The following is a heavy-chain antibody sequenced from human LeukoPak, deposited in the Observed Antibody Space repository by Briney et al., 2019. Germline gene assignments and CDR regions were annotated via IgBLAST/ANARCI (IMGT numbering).Heavy chain of an antibody. V-gene: IGHV1-2*02. CDR3: ARVEQDY. D-gene: IGHD1/OR15-1a*01. CDR1: GYIFTGYY. J-gene: IGHJ4*02. CDR2: INPNSGGT. Sequence: ASVKVSCKASGYIFTGYYIRWVRQAPGQGLEWMGWINPNSGGTNYAQKFQGRVTMTRDTSISTAYMELSRLRSDDTAVYYCARVEQDYWGQGTLVTVSS.